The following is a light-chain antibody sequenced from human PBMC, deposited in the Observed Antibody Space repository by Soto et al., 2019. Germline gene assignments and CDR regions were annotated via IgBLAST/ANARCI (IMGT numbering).Light chain of an antibody. J-gene: IGLJ1*01. CDR2: DDF. CDR1: DIGSKS. V-gene: IGLV3-21*02. CDR3: QVWDSGSDHYV. Sequence: SYELAQPPSVSVAPGQTAKISGGGDDIGSKSVHWYRQRPGQAPVLVVFDDFDRPSAIPERFSGSNSGNTATLTISRVEAGDEADYYCQVWDSGSDHYVFGTGTKLTVL.